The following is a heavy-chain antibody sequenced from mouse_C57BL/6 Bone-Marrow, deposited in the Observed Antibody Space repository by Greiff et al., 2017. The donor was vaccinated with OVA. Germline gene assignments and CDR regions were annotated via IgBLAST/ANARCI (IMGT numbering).Heavy chain of an antibody. V-gene: IGHV5-4*03. CDR1: GFTFSSYA. CDR3: ARCWAAWFAY. CDR2: ISDGGSYT. J-gene: IGHJ3*01. D-gene: IGHD4-1*01. Sequence: EVMLVEPGGGLVKPGGSLKLSCAASGFTFSSYAMSWVRQTPEKRLEWVATISDGGSYTYYPDNVKGRFTISRDNAKNNLYLQMSHLKSEDTAMYYCARCWAAWFAYWGQGTLVTVSA.